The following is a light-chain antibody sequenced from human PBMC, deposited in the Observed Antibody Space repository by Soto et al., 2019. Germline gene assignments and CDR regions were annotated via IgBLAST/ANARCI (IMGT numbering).Light chain of an antibody. CDR2: DVS. CDR3: SSFTTRDTHVI. CDR1: SIDFDYNY. V-gene: IGLV2-14*03. J-gene: IGLJ2*01. Sequence: QSALTQPASVSGSPGQSITISCTGSSIDFDYNYVSWYQQHPGKPPKLMIYDVSHRPSGVSNRFSGSKSANTASLIISGLQAGDEVDYYCSSFTTRDTHVIFGGGPTVTVL.